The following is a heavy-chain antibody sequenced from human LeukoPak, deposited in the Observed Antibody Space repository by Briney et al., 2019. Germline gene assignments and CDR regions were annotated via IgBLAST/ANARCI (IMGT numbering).Heavy chain of an antibody. CDR1: GFTFSDYN. Sequence: PGGSLRLSCAASGFTFSDYNMRWIRQAPGKGLEWVSSISRSGSTKYYADSVKGRFTISRDNAKNSLFLQMNSLRAEDTAVYYCAREGDSSGYPDAFDIWGQGTMVTVSS. D-gene: IGHD3-22*01. CDR3: AREGDSSGYPDAFDI. J-gene: IGHJ3*02. V-gene: IGHV3-11*01. CDR2: ISRSGSTK.